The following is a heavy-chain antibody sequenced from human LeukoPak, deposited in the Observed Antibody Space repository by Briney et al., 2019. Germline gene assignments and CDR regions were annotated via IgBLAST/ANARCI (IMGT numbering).Heavy chain of an antibody. D-gene: IGHD1-26*01. Sequence: GGSLRLSCAASGFTFSAYAMSWVRQAPGKGLEWVSSISDSAGSTYYAASVTGRFTISRDSSRTTLYLQVNSLRAEDTAVYYCAKQSAGVTTGYFDYWSQGTLVTVSS. J-gene: IGHJ4*02. V-gene: IGHV3-23*01. CDR2: ISDSAGST. CDR3: AKQSAGVTTGYFDY. CDR1: GFTFSAYA.